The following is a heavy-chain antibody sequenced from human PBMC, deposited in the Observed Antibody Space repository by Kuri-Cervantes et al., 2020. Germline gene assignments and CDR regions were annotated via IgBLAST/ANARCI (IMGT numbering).Heavy chain of an antibody. D-gene: IGHD2-15*01. CDR3: AGLGYCSGGSCEGYFDY. V-gene: IGHV3-33*01. Sequence: GESLKISCAASGFNFDKYGMHWVRQAPGKGLEWVAVIWYDGSNKYYADSVKGRFTISRDNSKNTLYLQMNSLRAEDTAVYYCAGLGYCSGGSCEGYFDYWGQGTLVTVSS. J-gene: IGHJ4*02. CDR1: GFNFDKYG. CDR2: IWYDGSNK.